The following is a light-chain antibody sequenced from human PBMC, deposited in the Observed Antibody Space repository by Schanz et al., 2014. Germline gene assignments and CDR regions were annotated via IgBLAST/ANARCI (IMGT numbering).Light chain of an antibody. CDR2: EVV. V-gene: IGLV2-8*01. Sequence: QSALTQPPSASGSPGQSVTISCTGSSSDVGGYDYVSWYQQHPGKVPKLMIYEVVKRPSGVPDRFSGSKSGNTASLTVSGLQAEDEADYYCSAYAGSNNLGVFGTGTKLTVL. CDR3: SAYAGSNNLGV. J-gene: IGLJ1*01. CDR1: SSDVGGYDY.